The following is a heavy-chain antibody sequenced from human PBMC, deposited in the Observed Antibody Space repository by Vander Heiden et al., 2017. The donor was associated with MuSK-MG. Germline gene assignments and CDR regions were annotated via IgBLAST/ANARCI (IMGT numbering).Heavy chain of an antibody. CDR2: ITATGGST. D-gene: IGHD3-10*01. V-gene: IGHV3-23*01. CDR3: AKGLQFGARGPKDV. CDR1: GVTFSNYD. J-gene: IGHJ6*02. Sequence: EVQLLESGGGLVQPGGSLRLSCAACGVTFSNYDMSWVRQAPGKGLEWVAGITATGGSTHHADSVRGRFTISRDNSKNTLYLQMNNLRADDTALYYCAKGLQFGARGPKDVWGQGTTVTVSS.